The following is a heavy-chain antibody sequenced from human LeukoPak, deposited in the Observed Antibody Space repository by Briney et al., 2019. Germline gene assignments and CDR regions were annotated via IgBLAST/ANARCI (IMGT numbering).Heavy chain of an antibody. CDR1: GFTFDDYA. V-gene: IGHV3-43*02. D-gene: IGHD2-2*01. Sequence: PGGSLRLSCAASGFTFDDYAMHWVRQAPGKGLEWASLISGDGGSTYYADSVKGRFTISRDNSKNSLYLQMNSLRTEDTALYYCAKDIKYQLPSDYWGQGTLVTVSS. J-gene: IGHJ4*02. CDR2: ISGDGGST. CDR3: AKDIKYQLPSDY.